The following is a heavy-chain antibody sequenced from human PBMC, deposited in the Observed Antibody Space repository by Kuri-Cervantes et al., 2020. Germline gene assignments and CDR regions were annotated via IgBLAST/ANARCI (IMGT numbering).Heavy chain of an antibody. Sequence: GGSLRLSCAASGFTFSSYGMHWVRQAPGKGLEWVANIKQDGSEKYYVASVKGRFTISRDNAKNSLHLQLNSLRAEDTAVYYCARLPYSGDDYFDYWGQGTLVTVSS. CDR3: ARLPYSGDDYFDY. J-gene: IGHJ4*02. CDR1: GFTFSSYG. V-gene: IGHV3-7*01. CDR2: IKQDGSEK. D-gene: IGHD5-12*01.